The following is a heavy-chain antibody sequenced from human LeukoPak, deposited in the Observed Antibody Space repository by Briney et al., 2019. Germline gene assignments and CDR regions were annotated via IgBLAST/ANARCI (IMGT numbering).Heavy chain of an antibody. V-gene: IGHV3-21*01. CDR3: ARDYDFWSGYYSFDY. CDR1: GFTFSSYS. Sequence: GGSLRLSGAASGFTFSSYSMNWVRQAPGKGLEWVSSISSSSSYIYYADSVKGRFTISRDNAKNSLYLQMNSLRAEDTAVYYCARDYDFWSGYYSFDYWGQGTLVTVSS. CDR2: ISSSSSYI. J-gene: IGHJ4*02. D-gene: IGHD3-3*01.